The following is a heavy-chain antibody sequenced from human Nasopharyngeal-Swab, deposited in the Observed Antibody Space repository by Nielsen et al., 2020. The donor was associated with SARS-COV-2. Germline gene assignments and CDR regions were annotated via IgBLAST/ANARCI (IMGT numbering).Heavy chain of an antibody. D-gene: IGHD5-12*01. CDR2: IYYSGST. Sequence: WIRQPPGKGLEWIGYIYYSGSTNYNPSLKNRVTISVDTSKNQFSLKLSSVTAADTAVYYCARGGNYGLYSGYDPMATTYWYFDLWGRGTLVTVSS. CDR3: ARGGNYGLYSGYDPMATTYWYFDL. V-gene: IGHV4-59*01. J-gene: IGHJ2*01.